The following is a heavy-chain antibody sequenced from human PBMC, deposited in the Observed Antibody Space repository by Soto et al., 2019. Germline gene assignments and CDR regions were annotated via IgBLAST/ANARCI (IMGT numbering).Heavy chain of an antibody. CDR3: ARGAYDFWSGYQETYYYYYGMDV. Sequence: SETLSLTCAVYGGSFSGYYWSWIRQPPGKGLEWIGEINHSGSTNYNPSLKSRVTISADTSKNQFSLKLSSVTAADTAVYYCARGAYDFWSGYQETYYYYYGMDVWGQGTTVTVSS. CDR2: INHSGST. J-gene: IGHJ6*02. V-gene: IGHV4-34*01. CDR1: GGSFSGYY. D-gene: IGHD3-3*01.